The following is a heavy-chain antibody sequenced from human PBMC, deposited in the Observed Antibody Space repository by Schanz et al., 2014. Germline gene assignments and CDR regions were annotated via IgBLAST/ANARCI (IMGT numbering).Heavy chain of an antibody. V-gene: IGHV1-2*02. CDR2: INPNSGAT. Sequence: QVQLVQSGAEVKKPGASVKVSCKSSGYTFTDYHMHWVRQAPGQGLEWLGWINPNSGATSSAQKFQGRVTMTRDTSSSTVYMQLSSLTSDDTAIYYCARVTTGYDSWGQGTLVTVSS. CDR1: GYTFTDYH. J-gene: IGHJ4*02. CDR3: ARVTTGYDS. D-gene: IGHD5-12*01.